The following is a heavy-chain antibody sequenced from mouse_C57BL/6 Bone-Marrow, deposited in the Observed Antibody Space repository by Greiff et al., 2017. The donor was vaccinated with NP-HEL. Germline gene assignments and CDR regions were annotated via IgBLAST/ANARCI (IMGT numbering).Heavy chain of an antibody. CDR1: GYSFTGYF. CDR3: ARSYDYDALSFDY. J-gene: IGHJ2*01. Sequence: VHVKQSGPELVKPGDSVKISCKASGYSFTGYFMNWVMQSHGKSLEWIGRINPYNGDTFYNQKFKGKATLTVDKSSSTAHMELRSLTSEDSAVYYCARSYDYDALSFDYWGQGTTLTVSS. CDR2: INPYNGDT. V-gene: IGHV1-20*01. D-gene: IGHD2-4*01.